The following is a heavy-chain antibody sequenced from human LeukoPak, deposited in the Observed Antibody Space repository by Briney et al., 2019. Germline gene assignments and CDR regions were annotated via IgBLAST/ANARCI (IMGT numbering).Heavy chain of an antibody. J-gene: IGHJ6*02. CDR3: ARERVVVTATRDYYYYYGMDV. CDR2: IYTSGST. D-gene: IGHD2-21*02. CDR1: VDSISSGSSY. Sequence: SQTLSLTCTLSVDSISSGSSYWSCIRQPAGNGLASNGRIYTSGSTNYNPSLKSRVTISVDTSKNQFSLKLSSVTAADTAVYYCARERVVVTATRDYYYYYGMDVWGQGTTVTVSS. V-gene: IGHV4-61*02.